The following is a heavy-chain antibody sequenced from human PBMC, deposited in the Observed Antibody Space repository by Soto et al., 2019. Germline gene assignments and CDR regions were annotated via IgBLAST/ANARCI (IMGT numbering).Heavy chain of an antibody. CDR2: IYYSGIT. Sequence: SETLSLTCTVFGGSISSSSYYWGWIRQPPGKGLEWIAMIYYSGITHYNPSLESRVTISIDTSKNQFSLKLNSVTAADTAMYYCARPARQDTVAGDYWGQGTLVTISS. J-gene: IGHJ4*02. D-gene: IGHD5-12*01. CDR3: ARPARQDTVAGDY. V-gene: IGHV4-39*01. CDR1: GGSISSSSYY.